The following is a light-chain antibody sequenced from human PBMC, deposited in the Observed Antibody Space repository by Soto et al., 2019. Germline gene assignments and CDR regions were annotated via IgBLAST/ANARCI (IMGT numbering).Light chain of an antibody. V-gene: IGKV1-5*03. CDR3: EQDESYPLT. CDR1: QSISHW. J-gene: IGKJ4*01. CDR2: NAS. Sequence: DIPMTQSPSTLSASVGDRVTITCRASQSISHWLAWYQQKPGKAPNLLIYNASILESGVPSRFSGSGSGTEFTLTTSSLQPDDFAPYECEQDESYPLTFGGGTQVEIK.